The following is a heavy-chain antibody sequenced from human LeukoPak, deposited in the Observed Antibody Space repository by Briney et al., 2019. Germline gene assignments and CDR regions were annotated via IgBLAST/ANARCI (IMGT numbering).Heavy chain of an antibody. V-gene: IGHV3-23*01. CDR3: AKDQGSGHGSYTWGTFDY. J-gene: IGHJ4*01. Sequence: GGSLRLSCAASGFTFSSHAMSWVRQAPGKGLEWVSGISSSGGSTYYADSVKGRFTISRDNSKHTLFLQMSSLRAEDTAVYYCAKDQGSGHGSYTWGTFDYWGLGTLVTAFS. CDR2: ISSSGGST. D-gene: IGHD3-3*01. CDR1: GFTFSSHA.